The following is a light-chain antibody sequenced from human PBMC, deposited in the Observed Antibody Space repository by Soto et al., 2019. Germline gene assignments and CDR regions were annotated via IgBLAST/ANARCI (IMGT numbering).Light chain of an antibody. CDR3: QQYAVSPIT. CDR1: QSVNSD. J-gene: IGKJ5*01. CDR2: DAS. V-gene: IGKV3-20*01. Sequence: EVVLTQSPGTLSLSPGERATLSCRASQSVNSDLAWYHQKPGQAPRLLISDASNRATGIPDRFSGTASGTDFTLTISRLEPGDFAVYYCQQYAVSPITFGQGTRLDIK.